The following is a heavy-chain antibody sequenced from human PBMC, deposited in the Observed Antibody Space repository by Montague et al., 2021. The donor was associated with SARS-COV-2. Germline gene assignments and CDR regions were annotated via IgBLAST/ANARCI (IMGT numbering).Heavy chain of an antibody. V-gene: IGHV4-30-2*06. Sequence: TLSLTCVVSGGSVSSGDYSWSWIRQSPGKGLEWIGYIYQSGSAYYNPSLKSRVTISIDTSNNQFSLNLRSVTAADTALYYCARGTRMDVMDFWGQGTTVTVSS. CDR3: ARGTRMDVMDF. CDR1: GGSVSSGDYS. CDR2: IYQSGSA. D-gene: IGHD1-1*01. J-gene: IGHJ6*02.